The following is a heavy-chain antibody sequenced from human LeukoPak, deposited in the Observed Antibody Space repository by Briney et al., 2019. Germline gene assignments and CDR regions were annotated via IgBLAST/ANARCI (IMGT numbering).Heavy chain of an antibody. CDR2: INSDGSST. D-gene: IGHD5/OR15-5a*01. Sequence: GGSLRLSCAASGFTFSSYWMHWVRHAPGKGLVWVSRINSDGSSTNYADSVKGRFTISRDNAKNTLYLQMNSLGAEDTAVYYCARVSRSASAIDYWGQGTLVTVAT. J-gene: IGHJ4*02. CDR1: GFTFSSYW. CDR3: ARVSRSASAIDY. V-gene: IGHV3-74*01.